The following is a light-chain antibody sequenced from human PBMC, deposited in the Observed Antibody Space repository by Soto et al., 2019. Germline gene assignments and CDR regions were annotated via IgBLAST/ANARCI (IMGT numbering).Light chain of an antibody. V-gene: IGKV3-11*01. CDR2: DAS. J-gene: IGKJ1*01. CDR3: QQRSNWWT. CDR1: QSVSSY. Sequence: EIVLTQSPATLSLSPGERATLSCRASQSVSSYLAWYQQKPGQAPRLLIYDASNRATGIPARFSGSGSGTDFTLTISSLETEDFAVYDCQQRSNWWTFGQGTKVEIK.